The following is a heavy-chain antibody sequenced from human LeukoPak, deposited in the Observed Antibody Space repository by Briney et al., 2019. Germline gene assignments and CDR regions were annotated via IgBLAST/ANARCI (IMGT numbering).Heavy chain of an antibody. V-gene: IGHV1-24*01. J-gene: IGHJ4*02. CDR2: FDPEDGET. CDR1: GYTLTELS. D-gene: IGHD3-22*01. CDR3: ATDRLPYYYDSSGKFDY. Sequence: ASVKVSCKVSGYTLTELSMHWVRQAPGKGLEWMGGFDPEDGETIYAQEFQGRVTMTEDTSTDTAYMELSSLRSEDTAVYYCATDRLPYYYDSSGKFDYWGQGTLVTVSS.